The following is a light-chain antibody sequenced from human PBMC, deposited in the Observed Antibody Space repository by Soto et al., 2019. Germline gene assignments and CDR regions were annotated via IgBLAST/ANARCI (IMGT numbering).Light chain of an antibody. CDR2: XXX. CDR1: SSDVGGYNY. V-gene: IGLV2-14*01. Sequence: QSVLTQPASVSGSPGQSITISCTGTSSDVGGYNYVSWYQQHPXKAPXLXXXXXXXXXXXVSNRFSGSKSGNTASLTISGXXAXXEADYYCSSYTSSSTLYVFGTGTKVTVL. CDR3: SSYTSSSTLYV. J-gene: IGLJ1*01.